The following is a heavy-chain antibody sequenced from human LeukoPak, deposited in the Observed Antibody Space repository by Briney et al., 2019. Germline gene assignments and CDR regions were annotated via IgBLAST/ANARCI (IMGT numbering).Heavy chain of an antibody. CDR1: GYTFTSYP. V-gene: IGHV7-4-1*02. J-gene: IGHJ5*02. CDR2: INTNTGNP. Sequence: ASVKVSCKASGYTFTSYPMNWVRQAPGQGLEWMGWINTNTGNPTYAQGFTGRFVFSLDTSVSTAYLQISSLKAEDTAVYYCARVGYSSSWPGWFDPWGQGTLVTVSS. CDR3: ARVGYSSSWPGWFDP. D-gene: IGHD6-13*01.